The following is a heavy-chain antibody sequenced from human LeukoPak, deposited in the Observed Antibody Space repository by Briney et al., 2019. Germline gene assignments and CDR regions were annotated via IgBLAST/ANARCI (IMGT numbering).Heavy chain of an antibody. Sequence: GGSLRLSCATSGFTFSNYAMSWVRQAPGQGLDWVSGISDSGVTAYYADSVKGRFTISRDNSKNTLYLQMNSLRAEDTAVYYCAKEGGLGDYFDYWGQGTLVTVSS. CDR3: AKEGGLGDYFDY. D-gene: IGHD3-16*01. J-gene: IGHJ4*02. CDR1: GFTFSNYA. V-gene: IGHV3-23*01. CDR2: ISDSGVTA.